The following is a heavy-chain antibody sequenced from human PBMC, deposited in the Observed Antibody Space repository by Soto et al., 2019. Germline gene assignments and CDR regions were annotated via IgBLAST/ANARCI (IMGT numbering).Heavy chain of an antibody. D-gene: IGHD3-10*01. Sequence: QVQLVESGGGVVQPGRSLRLSCAASGFTFSSYAMHWVRQAPGKGLEWVAVISYDGSNKYYADSVKGRFTISRDNSKNTLYLQMSSLRAEDTAVYYCARDRVTMVRGVIITRKGFDYWGQGTLVTVSS. CDR3: ARDRVTMVRGVIITRKGFDY. CDR1: GFTFSSYA. CDR2: ISYDGSNK. J-gene: IGHJ4*02. V-gene: IGHV3-30-3*01.